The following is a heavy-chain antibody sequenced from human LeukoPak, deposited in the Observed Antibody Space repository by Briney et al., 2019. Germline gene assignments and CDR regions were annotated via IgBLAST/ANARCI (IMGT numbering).Heavy chain of an antibody. J-gene: IGHJ5*02. CDR1: GFTFSSYS. CDR3: ARAASGGSCYATGGCFWFDP. Sequence: GGSLRLSCAASGFTFSSYSMNWVRQAPGNGLEWGSYISSSSSTIYYSDSVKGRFTISRDNAKNSLYLQMNSLRAEDTAVYYCARAASGGSCYATGGCFWFDPWGQGTLVTVSS. CDR2: ISSSSSTI. V-gene: IGHV3-48*01. D-gene: IGHD2-15*01.